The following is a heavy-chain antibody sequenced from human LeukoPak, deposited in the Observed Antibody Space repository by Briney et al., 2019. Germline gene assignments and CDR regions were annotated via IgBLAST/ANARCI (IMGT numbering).Heavy chain of an antibody. CDR1: GYSISSGYY. Sequence: SETLSLTCTVSGYSISSGYYWGWIRQPPGKGLEWIGSIYHSGSTYYNPSLKSRVTISVDTSKNQFSLKLSSVTAADTAVYYCARDIYSSGTRGDNWFDPWGQGTLVTVSS. J-gene: IGHJ5*02. V-gene: IGHV4-38-2*02. CDR3: ARDIYSSGTRGDNWFDP. CDR2: IYHSGST. D-gene: IGHD3-22*01.